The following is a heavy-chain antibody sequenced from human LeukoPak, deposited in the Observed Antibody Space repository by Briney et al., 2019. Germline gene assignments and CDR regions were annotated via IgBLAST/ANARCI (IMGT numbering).Heavy chain of an antibody. Sequence: GGSLRLSCAASGFTFSHYSMNWVRQAPGKGLEWVSSISSSSTYIYYADSVKGRFSISRDNAKNSLYLQMNSLRAEDTAVYYCARDRIIYGDYGDAFDIWGQGTMVTVSS. D-gene: IGHD4-17*01. J-gene: IGHJ3*02. V-gene: IGHV3-21*01. CDR3: ARDRIIYGDYGDAFDI. CDR1: GFTFSHYS. CDR2: ISSSSTYI.